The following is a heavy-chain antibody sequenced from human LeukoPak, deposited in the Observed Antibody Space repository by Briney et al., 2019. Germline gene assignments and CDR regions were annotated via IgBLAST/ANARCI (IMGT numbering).Heavy chain of an antibody. V-gene: IGHV1-2*04. CDR3: ARGGYCSSTSCYFYWFDP. D-gene: IGHD2-2*03. CDR2: INPNSGGT. J-gene: IGHJ5*02. CDR1: GYTFTGYY. Sequence: ASVKVSCKASGYTFTGYYMHWVRQAPGQGLEWMGWINPNSGGTNYAQKFQGWVTMTRDTSISTAHMELSRLRSDDTAVYYCARGGYCSSTSCYFYWFDPWGQGTLVTVSS.